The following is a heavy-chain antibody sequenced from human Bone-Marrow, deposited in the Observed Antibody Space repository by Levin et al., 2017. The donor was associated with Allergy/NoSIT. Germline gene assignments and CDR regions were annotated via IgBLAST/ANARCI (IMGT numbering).Heavy chain of an antibody. V-gene: IGHV1-69*13. D-gene: IGHD2/OR15-2a*01. Sequence: ASVKVSCKASGGPFSIYGFSWVRQAPGQGLEWVGGSIPISGTPNYAQNFQGRVTFTADESTRTAYMELSSLRSEDTAMYYCARRTETGEYYFDYWGQGTLVTVSS. CDR2: SIPISGTP. CDR1: GGPFSIYG. J-gene: IGHJ4*02. CDR3: ARRTETGEYYFDY.